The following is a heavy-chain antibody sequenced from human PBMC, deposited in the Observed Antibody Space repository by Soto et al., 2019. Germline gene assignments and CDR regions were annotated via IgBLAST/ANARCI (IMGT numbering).Heavy chain of an antibody. CDR3: ATINYDILTGYYYYYGMDV. CDR1: GYTFTGYY. CDR2: INPNSGGT. Sequence: GASVKVSCKASGYTFTGYYMHWVRQAPGQGLEWMGWINPNSGGTNYAQKFQGRVTMTRDPSISTAYMELSRLRSDDTAVYYCATINYDILTGYYYYYGMDVWGQGTTVTVSS. V-gene: IGHV1-2*02. J-gene: IGHJ6*02. D-gene: IGHD3-9*01.